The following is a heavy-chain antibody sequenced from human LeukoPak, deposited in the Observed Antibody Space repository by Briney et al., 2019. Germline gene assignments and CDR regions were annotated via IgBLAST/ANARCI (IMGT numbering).Heavy chain of an antibody. V-gene: IGHV1-46*01. CDR1: GYTFTSYY. D-gene: IGHD6-13*01. J-gene: IGHJ5*02. CDR2: INPSGGST. CDR3: ARGGPTTYSSTDDWFDP. Sequence: GASVNVSFTASGYTFTSYYMHWVRQAPGQGLEWMGIINPSGGSTSYAQKFQGRVTMTRDTSTSTVYMELSSLRSEDTAVYYCARGGPTTYSSTDDWFDPWGQGTLVTVSS.